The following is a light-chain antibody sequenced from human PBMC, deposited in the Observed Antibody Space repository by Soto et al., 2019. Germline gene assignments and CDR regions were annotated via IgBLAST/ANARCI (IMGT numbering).Light chain of an antibody. V-gene: IGLV2-11*01. Sequence: QSALTQPRSVSGPPGQSVSISCSGTSSDVGTYNYVSWYQQHPGKAPKLMIYDVSKRPSGVPDRFSGSKSGNTASLTISGLQAEDEADYYCNSRGAGLTYVFGTGTKLTVL. CDR2: DVS. J-gene: IGLJ1*01. CDR1: SSDVGTYNY. CDR3: NSRGAGLTYV.